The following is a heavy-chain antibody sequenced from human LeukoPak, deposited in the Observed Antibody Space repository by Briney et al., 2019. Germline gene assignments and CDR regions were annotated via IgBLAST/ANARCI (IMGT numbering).Heavy chain of an antibody. CDR2: ISYDGSNK. Sequence: WGSLRLSCAASGFTFSNFAMHWVRQAPGKGLEWVAVISYDGSNKFYSDSVKGRFTISRDNSQNTLYVQMDSLRDEDTAVYYCARDWTGTPDYWGQGTLITVSS. D-gene: IGHD3/OR15-3a*01. CDR3: ARDWTGTPDY. V-gene: IGHV3-30*04. CDR1: GFTFSNFA. J-gene: IGHJ4*02.